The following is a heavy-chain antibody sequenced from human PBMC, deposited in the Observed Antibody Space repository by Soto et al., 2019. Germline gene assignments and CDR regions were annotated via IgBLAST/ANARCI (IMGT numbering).Heavy chain of an antibody. Sequence: QVQLQQWGAGLLKPSETLSLTCAVYGGSFSGYYWSWIRQPPGKGLEWIGEINHSGSTNYNPSLNSRVTISVDTSKNQFSLKLSSVTAADTAVYYCARGGLPYSSSWFDYWGQGTLVTVSS. CDR2: INHSGST. J-gene: IGHJ4*02. D-gene: IGHD6-13*01. CDR3: ARGGLPYSSSWFDY. CDR1: GGSFSGYY. V-gene: IGHV4-34*01.